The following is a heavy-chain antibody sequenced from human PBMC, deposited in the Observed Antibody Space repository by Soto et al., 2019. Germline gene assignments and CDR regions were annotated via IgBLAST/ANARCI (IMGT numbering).Heavy chain of an antibody. D-gene: IGHD3-9*01. V-gene: IGHV3-23*01. Sequence: PGGSLRLSCAASGFTFSSYAMSWVRQAPGKGLEWVSAISGSGGSTYYADSVKGRFTISRDNSKNTLYLQMNSLRAEDTAVYYCAKQYDILTGYYPLWYWGQGTLVTVSS. CDR2: ISGSGGST. CDR1: GFTFSSYA. J-gene: IGHJ4*02. CDR3: AKQYDILTGYYPLWY.